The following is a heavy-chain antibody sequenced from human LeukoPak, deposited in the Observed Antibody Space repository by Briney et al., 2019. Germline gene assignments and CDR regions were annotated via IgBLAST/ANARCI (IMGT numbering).Heavy chain of an antibody. CDR2: VSDGGGST. Sequence: GGSLRLSCAASGFTFSSYSMSWVRQAPGKGLEWVSAVSDGGGSTYYADSVKGRFTISRDNSKNTLYLQMNSLRAEDTAIYYCAKDPLYCSGGSCYFPFDYWGQGTLVTVSS. J-gene: IGHJ4*02. CDR3: AKDPLYCSGGSCYFPFDY. V-gene: IGHV3-23*01. D-gene: IGHD2-15*01. CDR1: GFTFSSYS.